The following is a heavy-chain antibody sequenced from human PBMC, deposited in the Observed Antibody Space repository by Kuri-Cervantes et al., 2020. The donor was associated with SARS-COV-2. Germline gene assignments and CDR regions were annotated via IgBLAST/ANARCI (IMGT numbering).Heavy chain of an antibody. V-gene: IGHV1-18*01. J-gene: IGHJ6*02. Sequence: ASVKVSCKASGYTFTSYGISWVRQAPGQGLEWMGWISAYNGNTKYSQKFQGRVTITRDTSASTAYMELSSLRSEDTAVYYCARDLTGIAAARRSYYYGMDVWGQGTTVTVSS. CDR3: ARDLTGIAAARRSYYYGMDV. CDR2: ISAYNGNT. D-gene: IGHD6-13*01. CDR1: GYTFTSYG.